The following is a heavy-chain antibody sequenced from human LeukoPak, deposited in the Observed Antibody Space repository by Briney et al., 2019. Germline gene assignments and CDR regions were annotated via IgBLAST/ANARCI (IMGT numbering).Heavy chain of an antibody. D-gene: IGHD6-13*01. V-gene: IGHV1-18*01. CDR1: GYTFTSYV. CDR3: ARGYSSSWVPHCDY. CDR2: ISAYNGNT. Sequence: GASVYVSCKASGYTFTSYVISWVGQAAGQGLEWMGWISAYNGNTNYAQKLQGRVTMTTDTSTSTAYMDLRSLRSDDADVYYCARGYSSSWVPHCDYWGQGTLVTVSS. J-gene: IGHJ4*02.